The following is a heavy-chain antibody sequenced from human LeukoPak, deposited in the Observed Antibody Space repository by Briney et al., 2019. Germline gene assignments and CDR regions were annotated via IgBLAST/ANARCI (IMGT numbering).Heavy chain of an antibody. Sequence: GGSLRLSCAASGFTFNYSWMSWVRQAPGKGLEWVANIKQHGSEKHYVDSVKGRFTISRDNAKNSLYLQMNSLRAEDTAVYYCARVGIAYLASCHFDFWGQGTLVTVSS. CDR2: IKQHGSEK. CDR1: GFTFNYSW. J-gene: IGHJ4*02. D-gene: IGHD2-21*01. CDR3: ARVGIAYLASCHFDF. V-gene: IGHV3-7*01.